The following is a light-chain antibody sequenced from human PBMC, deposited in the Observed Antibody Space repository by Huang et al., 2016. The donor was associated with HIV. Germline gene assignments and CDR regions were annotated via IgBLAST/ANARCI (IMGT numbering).Light chain of an antibody. J-gene: IGKJ1*01. CDR3: QQYYASPQT. CDR2: WSS. Sequence: DIVMAQSPVSLAVSLGERATRTCRSSQSVFSTSTNKDYVAWFQQKPGQPPKLLLFWSSTREVGVPDRFSGSGSGTHFTLTIANLEADDAAIYYCQQYYASPQTFGQGTRV. CDR1: QSVFSTSTNKDY. V-gene: IGKV4-1*01.